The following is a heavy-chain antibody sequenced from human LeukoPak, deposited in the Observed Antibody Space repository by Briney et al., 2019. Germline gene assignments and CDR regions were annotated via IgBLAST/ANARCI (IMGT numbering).Heavy chain of an antibody. J-gene: IGHJ4*02. CDR3: AGRHCSGGGCYFAGADPFDY. D-gene: IGHD2-15*01. V-gene: IGHV3-53*01. CDR2: IYSGGNI. CDR1: GFTVSSTY. Sequence: GASLRLSCAASGFTVSSTYMSWFRQAPGKGLEWVSVIYSGGNIYYIESVKGRFTISRDTSKNTLYLQMNSLRAEDTAVYFCAGRHCSGGGCYFAGADPFDYWGQGTLVTVSS.